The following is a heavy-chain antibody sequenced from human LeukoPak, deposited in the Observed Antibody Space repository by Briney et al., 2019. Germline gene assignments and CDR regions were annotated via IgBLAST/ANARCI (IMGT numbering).Heavy chain of an antibody. CDR1: GFTFSSYA. J-gene: IGHJ4*02. CDR3: AQAYDILTGYDY. V-gene: IGHV3-30*04. D-gene: IGHD3-9*01. CDR2: ISYDGSNK. Sequence: GRSLRLSCAASGFTFSSYAMHWVRQAPGKGLEWVAVISYDGSNKYYADSVKGRFPISRDNSKNTLYLQMNSLRAEDTAVYYCAQAYDILTGYDYWGQGTLVTVSS.